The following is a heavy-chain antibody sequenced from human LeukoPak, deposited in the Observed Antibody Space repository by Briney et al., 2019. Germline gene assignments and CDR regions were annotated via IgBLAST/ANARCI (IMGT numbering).Heavy chain of an antibody. D-gene: IGHD1-14*01. Sequence: PGGSLRFSCAASGFTFSTYWMSWVRQAPGKGLEWVANIKPDGSEKYYVDSVKGRFTISRDNSKNSLYLQANSLRAEDTAIYYCARGFSYHIYWGQGTLVTVSS. J-gene: IGHJ4*02. CDR1: GFTFSTYW. CDR3: ARGFSYHIY. V-gene: IGHV3-7*01. CDR2: IKPDGSEK.